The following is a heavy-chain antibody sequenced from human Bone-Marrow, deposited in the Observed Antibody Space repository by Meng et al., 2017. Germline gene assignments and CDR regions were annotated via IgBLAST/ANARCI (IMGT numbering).Heavy chain of an antibody. CDR1: GYTFTSYG. V-gene: IGHV1-18*01. CDR3: ARPRTTKQHYGMDV. D-gene: IGHD1-14*01. Sequence: ASVNVSCQASGYTFTSYGISWVRQAPGQGLEWVGWISAYNGNTNYAQKLQRRVTMTTDTSTSTAYMELRSLRSDDTAVYYCARPRTTKQHYGMDVWGQGTTVTVSS. J-gene: IGHJ6*02. CDR2: ISAYNGNT.